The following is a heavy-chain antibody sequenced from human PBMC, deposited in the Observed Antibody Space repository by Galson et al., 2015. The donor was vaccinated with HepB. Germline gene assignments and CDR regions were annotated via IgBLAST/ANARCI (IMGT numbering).Heavy chain of an antibody. CDR2: IKSKTDGGTT. J-gene: IGHJ6*02. V-gene: IGHV3-15*01. CDR1: GFTFSNAW. D-gene: IGHD6-13*01. Sequence: SLRLSCEASGFTFSNAWMSWVRQAPGKGLEWVGRIKSKTDGGTTDYAAPVKGRFTISRDDSKNTLYLQMNSLKTEDTAVYYCTTDQTSSSWYNYYYYGMDVWGQGTTVTVSS. CDR3: TTDQTSSSWYNYYYYGMDV.